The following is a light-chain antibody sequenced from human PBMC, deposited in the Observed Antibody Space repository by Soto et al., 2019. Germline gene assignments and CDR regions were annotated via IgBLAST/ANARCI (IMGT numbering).Light chain of an antibody. V-gene: IGLV1-47*01. Sequence: QSVLTQPPSASGTPGQRVTISCSGSSSNIGSNYVYWYQQFPGTAPKLLIYRNDQRPSGVPDRFAGSKSGTSASLAISGLRSDDEADYYCAAWDDGLSGVVFGGGTKLTVL. CDR1: SSNIGSNY. CDR2: RND. CDR3: AAWDDGLSGVV. J-gene: IGLJ2*01.